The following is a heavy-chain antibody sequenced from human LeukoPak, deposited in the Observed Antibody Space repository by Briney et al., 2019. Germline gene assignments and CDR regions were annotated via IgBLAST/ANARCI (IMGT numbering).Heavy chain of an antibody. J-gene: IGHJ4*02. CDR1: GFTFSSYW. Sequence: GGSLRLSCAASGFTFSSYWMHWVRQAPGKGLEWVSASDSGNTYHADSVKGRFTISRDSSKNTLFLQMNRLRPEDAAVYYCAKAPVTTCRGAYCYPFDYWGQGTLVTVSS. CDR3: AKAPVTTCRGAYCYPFDY. V-gene: IGHV3-23*01. CDR2: SDSGNT. D-gene: IGHD2-21*01.